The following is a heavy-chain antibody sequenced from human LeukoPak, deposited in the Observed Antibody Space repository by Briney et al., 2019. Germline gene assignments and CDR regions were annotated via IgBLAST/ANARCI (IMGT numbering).Heavy chain of an antibody. V-gene: IGHV3-66*01. J-gene: IGHJ5*02. CDR2: IYSGGDT. Sequence: GGSLRLSCAASGFTVSSSYMSWVRQAPGKGLEWVSVIYSGGDTHYAGSVKGRFTISRDNAKNSLYLQMNSLRAEDTAVYYCARDGSVQEMATIPYETWGQGTLVTVSS. CDR1: GFTVSSSY. CDR3: ARDGSVQEMATIPYET. D-gene: IGHD5-24*01.